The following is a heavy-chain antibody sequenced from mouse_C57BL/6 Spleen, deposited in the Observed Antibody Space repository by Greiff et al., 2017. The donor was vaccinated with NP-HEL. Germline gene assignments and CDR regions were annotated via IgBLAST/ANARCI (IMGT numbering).Heavy chain of an antibody. V-gene: IGHV1-22*01. CDR3: ASGRYFLMDY. Sequence: VQVQQSGPELVKPGASVKMSCKASGYTFTDYNMHWVKQSHGKSLEWIGYINPNNGGTSYNQKFKGKATLTVNKSSSTAYMELRSLTSEDSAVYYCASGRYFLMDYWGQGTSVTVSS. CDR1: GYTFTDYN. CDR2: INPNNGGT. D-gene: IGHD2-14*01. J-gene: IGHJ4*01.